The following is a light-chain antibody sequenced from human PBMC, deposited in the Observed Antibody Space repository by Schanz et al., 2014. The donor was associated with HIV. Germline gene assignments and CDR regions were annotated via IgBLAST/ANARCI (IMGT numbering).Light chain of an antibody. V-gene: IGKV3-20*01. Sequence: EIVLTQSPGTLSLSLGERATLSCRASQSVSSNFLAWYQQKPNQAPRLLIYDASNRATGIPARFSGSGSGTDFTLTISSLEPEDFAVYYCQQYGSSPWTFGQGTRVDVK. CDR3: QQYGSSPWT. CDR2: DAS. J-gene: IGKJ1*01. CDR1: QSVSSNF.